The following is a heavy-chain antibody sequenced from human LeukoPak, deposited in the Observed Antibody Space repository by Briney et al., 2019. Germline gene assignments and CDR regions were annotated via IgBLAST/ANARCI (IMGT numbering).Heavy chain of an antibody. V-gene: IGHV3-23*01. J-gene: IGHJ4*02. CDR3: ARDRGDFWSGYYTNYFDY. Sequence: GGTLRLSCAASGFTFSSYGMSWVRQAPGKGLEWVAAISGSGGSTYYADSVKGRFTISRDNAKKSLYLQMNSLRAEDTAVYYCARDRGDFWSGYYTNYFDYWGQETLVTVSS. D-gene: IGHD3-3*01. CDR2: ISGSGGST. CDR1: GFTFSSYG.